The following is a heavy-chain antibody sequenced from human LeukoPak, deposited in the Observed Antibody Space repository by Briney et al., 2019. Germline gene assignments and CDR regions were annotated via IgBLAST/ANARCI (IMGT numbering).Heavy chain of an antibody. V-gene: IGHV4-4*09. D-gene: IGHD3-10*01. CDR3: ARHESVRSWFDP. Sequence: SETLSLTCTVSGGSISSYYWSWIRQPPGKGLEWIGYIYTSGSTNYNPSLKSRVTISVDTSKNQFSLKLSSVTAADTAVYYCARHESVRSWFDPWGQGTLVTVSS. J-gene: IGHJ5*02. CDR2: IYTSGST. CDR1: GGSISSYY.